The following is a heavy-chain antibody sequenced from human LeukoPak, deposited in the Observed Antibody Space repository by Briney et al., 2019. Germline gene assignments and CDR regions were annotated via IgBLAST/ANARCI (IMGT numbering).Heavy chain of an antibody. CDR1: GGSISSYY. CDR3: ARDRAQLDGAFDI. D-gene: IGHD6-13*01. J-gene: IGHJ3*02. CDR2: IYYSGST. V-gene: IGHV4-59*01. Sequence: SETLSLTCTVSGGSISSYYWSWIRQPPGKGLEWIGYIYYSGSTNYNPSLKSRVTISVDTSKNQFSLKLSSVTAADTAVYYCARDRAQLDGAFDIWGQGTMVTVSS.